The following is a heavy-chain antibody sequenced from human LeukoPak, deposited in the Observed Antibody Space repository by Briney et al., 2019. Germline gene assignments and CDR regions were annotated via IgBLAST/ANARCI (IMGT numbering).Heavy chain of an antibody. CDR3: ARSFTMVRGLYFDY. V-gene: IGHV3-30*02. CDR1: GFTFSSYG. Sequence: GGSLRLSCAASGFTFSSYGMHWVRQAPGKGLEWVAFIRYDGSNKYYADSVKGRFTISRDNSKNTLYLQMNSLRAEDTAVYYCARSFTMVRGLYFDYWGQGTLVTVSS. D-gene: IGHD3-10*01. J-gene: IGHJ4*02. CDR2: IRYDGSNK.